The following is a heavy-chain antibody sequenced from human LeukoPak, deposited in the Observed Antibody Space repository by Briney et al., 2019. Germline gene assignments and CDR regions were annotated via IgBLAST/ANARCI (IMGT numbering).Heavy chain of an antibody. Sequence: GGSLRLSCAASGFTFSSYGMHWVRQAPGKGLEWVAVTSSDGTNVYYADSVRGRFTISRDNSKNTLYLRMNSLRAEDTAVYYCAKKTSGTYYELPDYWGQGTLVTVSS. D-gene: IGHD1-26*01. V-gene: IGHV3-30*18. CDR1: GFTFSSYG. CDR2: TSSDGTNV. J-gene: IGHJ4*02. CDR3: AKKTSGTYYELPDY.